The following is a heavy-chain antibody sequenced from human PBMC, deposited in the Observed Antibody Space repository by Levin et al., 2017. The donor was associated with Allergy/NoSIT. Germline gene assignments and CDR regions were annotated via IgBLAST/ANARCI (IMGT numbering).Heavy chain of an antibody. CDR2: ISYDGSNK. V-gene: IGHV3-30-3*01. D-gene: IGHD5-24*01. CDR3: ARDPGPRRDGYNFDY. Sequence: GGSLRLSCAASGFTFSSYAMHWVRQAPGKGLEWVAVISYDGSNKYYADSVKGRFTISRDNSKNTLYLQMNSLRAEDTAVYYCARDPGPRRDGYNFDYWGQGTLVTVSS. J-gene: IGHJ4*02. CDR1: GFTFSSYA.